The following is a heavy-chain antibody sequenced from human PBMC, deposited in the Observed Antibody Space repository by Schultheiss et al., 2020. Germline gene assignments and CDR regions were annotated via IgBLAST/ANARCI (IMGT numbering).Heavy chain of an antibody. V-gene: IGHV1-3*01. CDR1: GYTFTSYA. J-gene: IGHJ4*02. D-gene: IGHD6-19*01. Sequence: ASVKVSCKASGYTFTSYAMHWVRQAPGQRLEWMGWINAGNGNTKYSQKFQGRVTITRDTSASTAYMELSSLRSEDTAVYYCASRYSSGWYGPVSWGQGTLVNVSS. CDR2: INAGNGNT. CDR3: ASRYSSGWYGPVS.